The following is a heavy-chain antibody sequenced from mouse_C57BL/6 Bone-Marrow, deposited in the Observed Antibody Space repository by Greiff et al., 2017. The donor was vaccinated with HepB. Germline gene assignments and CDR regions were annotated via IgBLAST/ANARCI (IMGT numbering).Heavy chain of an antibody. D-gene: IGHD2-3*01. CDR3: ARERWLLYAFAY. CDR2: IYPRSGNT. J-gene: IGHJ3*01. V-gene: IGHV1-81*01. Sequence: QVQLKQSGAELARPGASVKLSCKASGYTFTSYGISWVKQRTGQGLEWIGEIYPRSGNTYYNEKFKGKATLTADKSSSTAYMELRSLTSEDSAVYFCARERWLLYAFAYWSQGTLVTVSA. CDR1: GYTFTSYG.